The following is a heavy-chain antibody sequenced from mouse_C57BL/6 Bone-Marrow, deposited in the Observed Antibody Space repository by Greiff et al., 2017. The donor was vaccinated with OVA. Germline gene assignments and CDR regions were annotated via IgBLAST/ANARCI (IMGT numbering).Heavy chain of an antibody. D-gene: IGHD2-9*01. CDR1: GFTFSSYA. CDR3: ARDGPYYGYDVLAY. J-gene: IGHJ3*01. Sequence: EVMLVESGGGLVKPGGSLKLSCAASGFTFSSYAMSWVRQTPEKRLEWVATISDGGSYIYYPDNVKGRFTISRDNAKNNLYLQMSYLKSEDTSMYYCARDGPYYGYDVLAYWGQGTLVTVSA. CDR2: ISDGGSYI. V-gene: IGHV5-4*01.